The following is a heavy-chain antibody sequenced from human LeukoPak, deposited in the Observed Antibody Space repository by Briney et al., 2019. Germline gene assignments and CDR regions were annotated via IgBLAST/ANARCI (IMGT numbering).Heavy chain of an antibody. D-gene: IGHD6-19*01. V-gene: IGHV3-30*02. CDR1: GFTFSSYG. CDR2: IRYDGSNK. J-gene: IGHJ4*02. CDR3: AKEMAVAGTFDY. Sequence: GGSLRLSCAASGFTFSSYGMHWVRQAPGKGLEWVAFIRYDGSNKYYADSVKGRSTISRDNSKNTLYLQMNSLRAEDTAVYYCAKEMAVAGTFDYWGQGTLVTVSS.